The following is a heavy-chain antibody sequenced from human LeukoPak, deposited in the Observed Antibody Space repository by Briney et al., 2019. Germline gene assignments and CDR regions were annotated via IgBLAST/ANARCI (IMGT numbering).Heavy chain of an antibody. CDR1: GFTFSSYG. J-gene: IGHJ4*02. CDR2: ISYDGSNK. CDR3: AKDLGDGYKAY. V-gene: IGHV3-30*18. Sequence: PGGSLRLSCGASGFTFSSYGMHWVRQAPGKGLEWVAVISYDGSNKYYADSVKGRFTISRDNSKNTLYLQMNSLRAEDTAVYYCAKDLGDGYKAYWGQGTLVTVSS. D-gene: IGHD5-24*01.